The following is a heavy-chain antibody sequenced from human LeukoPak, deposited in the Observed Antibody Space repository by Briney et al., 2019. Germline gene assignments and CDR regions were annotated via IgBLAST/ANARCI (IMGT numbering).Heavy chain of an antibody. CDR1: GGSITSNY. Sequence: SETLSLTCTVSGGSITSNYLNWIRQPAGKGLEWIGYIYYSGSTNYNPSLKSRVTMSVDTSKNQFFLKLSSVTAADTAVYYCARDVVAAVGSFDYWGQGILVTVSS. D-gene: IGHD6-13*01. J-gene: IGHJ4*02. V-gene: IGHV4-59*12. CDR3: ARDVVAAVGSFDY. CDR2: IYYSGST.